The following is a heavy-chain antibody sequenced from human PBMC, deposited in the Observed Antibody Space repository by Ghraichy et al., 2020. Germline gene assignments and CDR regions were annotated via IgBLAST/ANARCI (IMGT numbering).Heavy chain of an antibody. J-gene: IGHJ4*02. CDR3: VTHNNWAFNY. CDR2: MNQDGSEK. V-gene: IGHV3-7*01. Sequence: GGSLRLSCAASGFTFSSSWMSWVRQAPGKGLEWVANMNQDGSEKSYVDSVKGRFTISRDNAKNSLYLQMNSLRAEDTAVYYCVTHNNWAFNYWGQGTLVTVSS. CDR1: GFTFSSSW. D-gene: IGHD1-1*01.